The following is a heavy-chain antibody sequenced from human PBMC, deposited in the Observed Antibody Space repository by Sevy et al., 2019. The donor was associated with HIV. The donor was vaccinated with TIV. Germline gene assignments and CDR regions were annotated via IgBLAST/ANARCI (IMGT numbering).Heavy chain of an antibody. CDR3: ARAPTDGYGDRKAFDI. V-gene: IGHV4-34*01. D-gene: IGHD4-17*01. J-gene: IGHJ3*02. Sequence: SETLSLTCAVYGGSFSGYYWSWIRQPPGKGLEWIGEINHSGSTNYNPSLKSRVTISVDTSKNQFSLKLSSVTAADTAVYYCARAPTDGYGDRKAFDIWGQGTMVTVSS. CDR1: GGSFSGYY. CDR2: INHSGST.